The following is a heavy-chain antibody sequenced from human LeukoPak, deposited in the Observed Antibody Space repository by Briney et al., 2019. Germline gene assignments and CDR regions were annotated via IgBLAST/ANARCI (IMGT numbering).Heavy chain of an antibody. J-gene: IGHJ5*02. CDR3: ARVVFDDSPGWFDP. CDR1: GGSISSGDYY. V-gene: IGHV4-30-4*01. D-gene: IGHD3-22*01. Sequence: PPQTLSLTCTVSGGSISSGDYYWSWIRQPPGKGLEWIGYIYYSGSTYYNPSLKSRVTISVDTSKNQFSLKLSSVTAADTAVYYCARVVFDDSPGWFDPWGQGTLVTVSS. CDR2: IYYSGST.